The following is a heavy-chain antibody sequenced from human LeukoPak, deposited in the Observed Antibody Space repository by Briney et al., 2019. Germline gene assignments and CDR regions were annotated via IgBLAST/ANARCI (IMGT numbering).Heavy chain of an antibody. J-gene: IGHJ3*02. CDR1: GYTFTGYY. Sequence: ASVKVSCKASGYTFTGYYMHWVRQAPGQGLEWMGWTNPNSGGTNYAQKFQGRVTMTRDTSISTAYMELSRLRSDDTAVYYCARERGYCSSTSCDAFDIWGQGTMVTVSS. V-gene: IGHV1-2*02. CDR3: ARERGYCSSTSCDAFDI. D-gene: IGHD2-2*03. CDR2: TNPNSGGT.